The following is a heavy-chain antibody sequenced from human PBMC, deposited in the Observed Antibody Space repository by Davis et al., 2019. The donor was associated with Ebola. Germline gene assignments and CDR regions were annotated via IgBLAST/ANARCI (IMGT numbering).Heavy chain of an antibody. CDR2: IIPPFGTA. J-gene: IGHJ5*02. D-gene: IGHD6-19*01. CDR3: ASAGGSSGWYNWFDP. V-gene: IGHV1-69*13. CDR1: GGTFSSYG. Sequence: AASVNVSCKASGGTFSSYGISWVRQASGQGLEWLGGIIPPFGTANYAQKLQGRVTITADESTSTAYMELRSLGSEDTAVYYCASAGGSSGWYNWFDPWGQGTLVTVSS.